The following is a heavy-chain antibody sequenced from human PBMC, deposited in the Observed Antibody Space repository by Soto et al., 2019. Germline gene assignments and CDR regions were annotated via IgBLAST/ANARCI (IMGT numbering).Heavy chain of an antibody. CDR3: ARGDKISAAGGVRNSYNWFDP. Sequence: SETLSLTCAVSGGSISSSNWWSWVRQPPGKGLEWIGEIYHSGSTNYNPSLKSRVTISVDKSKNQFSLKLSSVTAADTAVYYCARGDKISAAGGVRNSYNWFDPWGQGTLVTVSS. CDR1: GGSISSSNW. V-gene: IGHV4-4*02. J-gene: IGHJ5*02. CDR2: IYHSGST. D-gene: IGHD6-13*01.